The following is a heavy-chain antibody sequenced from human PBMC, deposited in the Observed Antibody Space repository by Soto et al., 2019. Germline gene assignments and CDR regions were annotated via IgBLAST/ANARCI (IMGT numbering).Heavy chain of an antibody. V-gene: IGHV4-39*01. CDR1: GGSISSSGYY. J-gene: IGHJ4*02. D-gene: IGHD4-4*01. CDR2: IYYSGST. CDR3: ARQIRKGTTMRGVDY. Sequence: QLQLQESGPGLVKASETLSLTCTVSGGSISSSGYYWGWIRQPPGKGLEWIGNIYYSGSTYYNSSRKSRLTISVDTSKNQFSLKLSYVTAADTALYYCARQIRKGTTMRGVDYWGQGTLVTVSS.